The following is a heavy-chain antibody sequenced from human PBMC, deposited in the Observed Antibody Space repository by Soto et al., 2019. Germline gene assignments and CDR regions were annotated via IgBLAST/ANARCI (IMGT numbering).Heavy chain of an antibody. CDR3: LRSALGSFFENWFDL. J-gene: IGHJ5*02. V-gene: IGHV5-51*01. CDR1: GYRFTNYW. CDR2: ILPGDSDI. D-gene: IGHD6-13*01. Sequence: PGESLKISCKGAGYRFTNYWIGWVRQMPGQGLEWMGLILPGDSDIRYNPSFQGQVTISADKSVGTAYLQWSSLKTSDTAMYYCLRSALGSFFENWFDLWGQGTLVTVYS.